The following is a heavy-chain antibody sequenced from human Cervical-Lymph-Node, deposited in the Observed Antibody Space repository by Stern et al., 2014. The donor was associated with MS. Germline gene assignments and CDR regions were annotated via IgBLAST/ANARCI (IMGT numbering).Heavy chain of an antibody. V-gene: IGHV5-51*01. Sequence: VQLVESGAEVKKPGETLKISCKGVGYSFSSYWIGWVRQMPGKGLEWMGIIYPSDSDTKYTPSFQGQVTISADKSISTAYLQWSSLKASDTAMYYCARKSDGMDVWGQGTTVIVSS. CDR2: IYPSDSDT. CDR3: ARKSDGMDV. J-gene: IGHJ6*02. CDR1: GYSFSSYW.